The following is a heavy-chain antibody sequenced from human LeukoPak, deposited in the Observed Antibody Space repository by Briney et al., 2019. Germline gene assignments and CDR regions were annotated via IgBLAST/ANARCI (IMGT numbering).Heavy chain of an antibody. J-gene: IGHJ4*02. D-gene: IGHD2-2*01. CDR1: GGSISSSSYY. V-gene: IGHV4-39*01. Sequence: SETLSLTCIVSGGSISSSSYYWGWIRQPPGKGLEWIGSIYYSGSTYYNPSLKSRVTISVDTSKNQFSLKLSSVTAADTAVYYCARHTYQLPSGYWGQGTLVTVSS. CDR2: IYYSGST. CDR3: ARHTYQLPSGY.